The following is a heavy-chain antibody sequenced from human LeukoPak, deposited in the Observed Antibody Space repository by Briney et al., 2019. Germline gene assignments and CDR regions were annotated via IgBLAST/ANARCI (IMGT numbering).Heavy chain of an antibody. CDR1: GGSISSYY. J-gene: IGHJ4*02. V-gene: IGHV4-34*01. CDR3: ARHYSSSWYYFDY. D-gene: IGHD6-13*01. Sequence: SETLSLTCTVSGGSISSYYWSWIRQPPGKGLEWIGEINHSGSTNYNPSLKSRVTISVDTSKNQFSLKLSSVTAADTAVYYCARHYSSSWYYFDYWGQGTLVTVSS. CDR2: INHSGST.